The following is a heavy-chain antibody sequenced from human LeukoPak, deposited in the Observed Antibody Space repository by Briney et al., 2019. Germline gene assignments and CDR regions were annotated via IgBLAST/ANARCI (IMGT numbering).Heavy chain of an antibody. CDR2: IWYDGSNK. Sequence: PGGSLRLSCAASGFTFSSYGMHWVRQAPGKGLEWVAVIWYDGSNKYYADSVKGRFTISRDNSKNTLYLQMNSLRAEDTAVYYCARAYPFYYYYGMDVWGQGTTVTVSS. CDR3: ARAYPFYYYYGMDV. V-gene: IGHV3-33*01. D-gene: IGHD2-2*02. J-gene: IGHJ6*02. CDR1: GFTFSSYG.